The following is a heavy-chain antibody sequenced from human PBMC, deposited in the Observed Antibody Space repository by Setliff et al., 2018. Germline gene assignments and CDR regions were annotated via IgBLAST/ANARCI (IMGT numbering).Heavy chain of an antibody. V-gene: IGHV4-4*07. D-gene: IGHD1-26*01. CDR3: ARKGISALSGAFDM. Sequence: SETLSLTCTVSGGSISNYYWSWIRQPAGEGLEWIGRIYTSGSTNYNPSLKSRVTMSVDTSKNQFSLKLSSVTAADTAVYYCARKGISALSGAFDMWGQGTMVTV. CDR1: GGSISNYY. CDR2: IYTSGST. J-gene: IGHJ3*02.